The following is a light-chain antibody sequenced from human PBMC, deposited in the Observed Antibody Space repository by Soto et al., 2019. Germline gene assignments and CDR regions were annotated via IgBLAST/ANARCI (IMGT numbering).Light chain of an antibody. J-gene: IGLJ2*01. CDR2: SNH. V-gene: IGLV1-44*01. CDR1: SSNIGSNT. CDR3: AAWDDSLNGVV. Sequence: QSVLTPPPSASGTPGQRVTISCSGSSSNIGSNTVNWYQQLPGTAPKPLLYSNHQRPSGVPDRFSGSKSGTSASLAISGLQAEDEADDYCAAWDDSLNGVVFGGGTKLTVL.